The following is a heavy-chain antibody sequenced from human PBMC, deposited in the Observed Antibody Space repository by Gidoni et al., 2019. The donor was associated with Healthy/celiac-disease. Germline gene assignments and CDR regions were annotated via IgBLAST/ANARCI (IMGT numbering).Heavy chain of an antibody. CDR1: GYTFTGYY. Sequence: QVQLVQSVAAVQKPGASVKVSCKASGYTFTGYYMHWVRQAPGQGIEWMGWINPNSGGTNDAQKFQGRVTMTRDTSISTAYMELSRLRSDDTAVYYCARAVAGTTGSWFDPWGQGTLVTVSS. J-gene: IGHJ5*02. D-gene: IGHD6-19*01. CDR2: INPNSGGT. CDR3: ARAVAGTTGSWFDP. V-gene: IGHV1-2*02.